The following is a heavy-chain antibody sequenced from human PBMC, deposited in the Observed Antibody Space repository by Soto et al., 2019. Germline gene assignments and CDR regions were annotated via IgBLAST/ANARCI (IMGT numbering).Heavy chain of an antibody. V-gene: IGHV4-4*02. J-gene: IGHJ5*02. D-gene: IGHD4-17*01. CDR3: ARNGVYSLGS. Sequence: QVQLQESGPGLVKPSGTLSLTCAVSGGSISSDNWWNWVRQPPGQGLEWIGDVYRSGSTNYDPSLKSRVTISIDMSKNQCSLTLTSVTAADTAMYYCARNGVYSLGSWGQGALFTGSS. CDR1: GGSISSDNW. CDR2: VYRSGST.